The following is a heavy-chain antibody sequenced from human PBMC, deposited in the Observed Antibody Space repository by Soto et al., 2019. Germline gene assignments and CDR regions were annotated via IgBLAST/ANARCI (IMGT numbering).Heavy chain of an antibody. V-gene: IGHV4-39*01. Sequence: SETLSLTCSVSGDSIGSSTNYWGWIRQPPGKGLEWIGTIYHRGNTYYNPTLKSRVAISVDMSKNQFSLRLNSVTAAHTAVYYCARHEWLQLWLVTEYWGQGALVTVSS. J-gene: IGHJ4*02. CDR3: ARHEWLQLWLVTEY. D-gene: IGHD5-18*01. CDR1: GDSIGSSTNY. CDR2: IYHRGNT.